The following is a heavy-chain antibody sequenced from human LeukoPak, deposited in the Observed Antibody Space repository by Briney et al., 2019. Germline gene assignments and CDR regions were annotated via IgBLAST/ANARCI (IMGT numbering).Heavy chain of an antibody. J-gene: IGHJ5*02. Sequence: ASVKVSCKASGYTSTSYYMHWVRQAPGQGLEWMGIINPSGGSTSYAQKFQGRVTMTRDMSTSTVYMELSSLRSEDTAVYYCARGRWGSYPFRWFDPWGQGTLVTVSS. CDR2: INPSGGST. D-gene: IGHD3-16*02. CDR3: ARGRWGSYPFRWFDP. V-gene: IGHV1-46*01. CDR1: GYTSTSYY.